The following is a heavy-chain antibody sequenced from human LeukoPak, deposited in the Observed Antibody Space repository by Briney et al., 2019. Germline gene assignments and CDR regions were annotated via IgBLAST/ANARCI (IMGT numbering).Heavy chain of an antibody. Sequence: GGSLRLSCAASGFTFSSYAMHWVRQAPGKGLEWVAVISYDGSNKYYADSVKGRFTISRDNAKNTLYLQMNSLRAEDTAVYYCGRGKISQHTTEITAWGQGTLVTVSS. V-gene: IGHV3-30-3*01. J-gene: IGHJ5*02. CDR1: GFTFSSYA. CDR2: ISYDGSNK. D-gene: IGHD1-20*01. CDR3: GRGKISQHTTEITA.